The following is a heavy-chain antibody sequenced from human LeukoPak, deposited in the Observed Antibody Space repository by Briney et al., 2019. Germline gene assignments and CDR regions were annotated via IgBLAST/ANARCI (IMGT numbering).Heavy chain of an antibody. CDR3: GRDHWGSVNS. J-gene: IGHJ4*02. Sequence: SETLSLTCAVYGGSFSGYYWSWIRQPPGKGLEWIGEINHSGSTNYNPSLKSRVTISVDTSKNQFSLKLSSVTAADTAVYYCGRDHWGSVNSWGQGTLVIVSS. CDR2: INHSGST. V-gene: IGHV4-34*01. D-gene: IGHD7-27*01. CDR1: GGSFSGYY.